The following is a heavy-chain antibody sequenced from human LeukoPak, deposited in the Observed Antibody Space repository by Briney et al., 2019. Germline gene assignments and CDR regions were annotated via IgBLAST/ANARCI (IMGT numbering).Heavy chain of an antibody. Sequence: SVKVSCKASGGTFSSYAISWVRQAPGQGLEWMGGIIPIFGTANYAQKFQGRVTITADESTSTAYMELSSLRSEDTAVYYCATRRGAYCGGDCYSINFDYWGQGTLVTVSS. V-gene: IGHV1-69*13. CDR2: IIPIFGTA. D-gene: IGHD2-21*02. CDR1: GGTFSSYA. CDR3: ATRRGAYCGGDCYSINFDY. J-gene: IGHJ4*02.